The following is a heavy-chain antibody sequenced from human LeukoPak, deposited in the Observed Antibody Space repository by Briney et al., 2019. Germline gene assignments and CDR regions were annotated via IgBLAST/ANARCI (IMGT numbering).Heavy chain of an antibody. V-gene: IGHV4-61*02. CDR1: GDSISSGSYY. D-gene: IGHD6-13*01. CDR3: ARVEGIAAAGPIGWFDP. J-gene: IGHJ5*02. CDR2: IYTSGST. Sequence: SETLSLTCTVSGDSISSGSYYWSWIRQPAGKGLEWIGRIYTSGSTNYNPSLKSRVTISVDTSKNQFSLKLSSVTAADTAVYYCARVEGIAAAGPIGWFDPWGQGTLVTVSS.